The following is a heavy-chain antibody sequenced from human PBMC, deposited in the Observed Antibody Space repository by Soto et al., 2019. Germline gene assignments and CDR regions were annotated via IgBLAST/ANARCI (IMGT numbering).Heavy chain of an antibody. V-gene: IGHV4-34*01. CDR2: INHSGST. CDR1: GGSFSGYY. Sequence: SDTLSLTCAVYGGSFSGYYWSWIRQPPGKGLEWIGEINHSGSTNYNPSLKSRVTISVDTSKNQFSLKLSSVTAADTSVYYCESATRTQLELAWFDTWGEGTLVTVSS. J-gene: IGHJ5*02. CDR3: ESATRTQLELAWFDT. D-gene: IGHD1-1*01.